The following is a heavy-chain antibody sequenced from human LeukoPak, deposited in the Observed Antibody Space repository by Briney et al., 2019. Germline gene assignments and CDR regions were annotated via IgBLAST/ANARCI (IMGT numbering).Heavy chain of an antibody. Sequence: SQTLSLTCAVSGGSINSGGYSWSWLRQPAGMPLEWVGRIYTSGTTNYNPSLKGRATISVDTSQNQLYLKVTSVTAADTAVYYCARIRNENYPDYFEYWGQGILVTVSS. CDR2: IYTSGTT. CDR1: GGSINSGGYS. V-gene: IGHV4-61*02. J-gene: IGHJ4*02. D-gene: IGHD1-7*01. CDR3: ARIRNENYPDYFEY.